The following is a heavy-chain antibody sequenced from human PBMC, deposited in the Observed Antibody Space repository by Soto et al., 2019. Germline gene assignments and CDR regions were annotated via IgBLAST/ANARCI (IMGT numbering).Heavy chain of an antibody. J-gene: IGHJ4*02. Sequence: KPSETLSLTCPVSGYSISIGNYWGWIRPPPGKRLERIGGIYQSGSTYYPPTLRRRATITVCTSKIQFSLNLNSVTAAATAAYYWARGLGSRLYYLGCWDQRILVTVSS. D-gene: IGHD3-16*01. CDR1: GYSISIGNY. V-gene: IGHV4-38-2*02. CDR3: ARGLGSRLYYLGC. CDR2: IYQSGST.